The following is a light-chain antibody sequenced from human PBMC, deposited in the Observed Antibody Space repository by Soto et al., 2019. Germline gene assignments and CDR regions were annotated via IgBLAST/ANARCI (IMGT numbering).Light chain of an antibody. CDR3: SSYTSSSSWV. J-gene: IGLJ3*02. CDR1: SSDVGSYNR. CDR2: EVS. Sequence: QYALTQPPSVSGSPGQSVTISCTGTSSDVGSYNRVSWYQQPPGTAPKLMIYEVSNRPSGVPDRFSGSKSDNTASLTISGLQAEDEADYYCSSYTSSSSWVFGGGTQLTVL. V-gene: IGLV2-18*02.